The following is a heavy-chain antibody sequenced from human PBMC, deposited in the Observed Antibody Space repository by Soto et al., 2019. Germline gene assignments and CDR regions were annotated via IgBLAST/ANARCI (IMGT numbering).Heavy chain of an antibody. CDR1: GGSISSSSYS. V-gene: IGHV4-39*01. Sequence: SEILSLTCTVSGGSISSSSYSWGWVRQPPGNGLEWIGSIYYSGSTYYNPSLKSRATISVDTSKNQFSLKLSSVTAADTAVYYCARHAYCGGDCYREEFDYWGQGTLVTVSS. CDR2: IYYSGST. CDR3: ARHAYCGGDCYREEFDY. J-gene: IGHJ4*02. D-gene: IGHD2-21*02.